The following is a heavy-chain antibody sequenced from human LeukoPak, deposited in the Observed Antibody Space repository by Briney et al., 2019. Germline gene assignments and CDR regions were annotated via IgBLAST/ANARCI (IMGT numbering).Heavy chain of an antibody. CDR1: GFTFSTYG. CDR2: ISHDGTNK. V-gene: IGHV3-30*03. Sequence: PGRSLRLSCVASGFTFSTYGMHWVRQAPGKGLEWVAAISHDGTNKHYADSVKGRFTISRDNSKNTLYLQMNSLRAEDTALYYCAETGPTDFWGQGTLVTVSS. CDR3: AETGPTDF. J-gene: IGHJ4*02. D-gene: IGHD3-9*01.